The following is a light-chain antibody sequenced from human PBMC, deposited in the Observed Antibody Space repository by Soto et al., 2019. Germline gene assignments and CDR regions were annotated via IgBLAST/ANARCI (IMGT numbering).Light chain of an antibody. Sequence: DIQMTQSPSTLSASVGDRVTITCRASQSISSWLAWYQQKPGKAPKLLIYDASSLESGAPSRFSGSGSGTEFTLTISSLQPVDFATDYCQQYNSYSGVTFGQGTKVEIK. CDR2: DAS. J-gene: IGKJ1*01. CDR1: QSISSW. CDR3: QQYNSYSGVT. V-gene: IGKV1-5*01.